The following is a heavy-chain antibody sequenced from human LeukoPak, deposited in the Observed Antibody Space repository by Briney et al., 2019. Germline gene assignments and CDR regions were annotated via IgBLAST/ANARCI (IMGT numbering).Heavy chain of an antibody. CDR2: IYTSGST. D-gene: IGHD2-2*01. V-gene: IGHV4-4*07. J-gene: IGHJ3*01. CDR3: ARGEGLGYCNSTRCSADHDGFDF. CDR1: GGSISSYY. Sequence: SETLSLTCTVSGGSISSYYWSWIRQPAGKGLEWIGRIYTSGSTNYNPSLKSRVTMSVDTSKNQFSLKLSSVTAADTAVYYCARGEGLGYCNSTRCSADHDGFDFWGQGTMV.